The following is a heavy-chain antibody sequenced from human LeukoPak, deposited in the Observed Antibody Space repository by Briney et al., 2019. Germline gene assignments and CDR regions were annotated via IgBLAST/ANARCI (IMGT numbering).Heavy chain of an antibody. J-gene: IGHJ4*02. CDR2: ISSSSSYI. CDR1: GFTFSSYS. Sequence: GGSLRLSCAASGFTFSSYSMNWVRQAPGKGLEWVSSISSSSSYIYHADSAKGRFTISRDNAKNSLYLQMNSLRAEDTAVYYCAKGYYYDSSGYCFDYWGQGTLVTVSS. D-gene: IGHD3-22*01. V-gene: IGHV3-21*01. CDR3: AKGYYYDSSGYCFDY.